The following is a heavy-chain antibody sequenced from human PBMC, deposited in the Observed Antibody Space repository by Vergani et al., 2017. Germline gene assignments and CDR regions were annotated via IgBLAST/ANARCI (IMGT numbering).Heavy chain of an antibody. J-gene: IGHJ1*01. V-gene: IGHV4-34*01. CDR2: INHSGST. Sequence: QVQLQQWGAGLLKPSETLSLTCAVYGGSFSGYYWSWIRQPPGKGLEWIGEINHSGSTNYNPSLKSRVTISVDTSKNQFSLTLSSVTAADTAVSYCASGGFQYGDLESHYFQHWGQGTLVTVSS. CDR3: ASGGFQYGDLESHYFQH. D-gene: IGHD4-17*01. CDR1: GGSFSGYY.